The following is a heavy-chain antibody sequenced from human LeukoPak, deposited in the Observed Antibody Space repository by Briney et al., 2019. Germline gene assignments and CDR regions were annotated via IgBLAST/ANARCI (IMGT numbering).Heavy chain of an antibody. CDR2: IHHSGST. D-gene: IGHD4-23*01. Sequence: KPSETLSLTCTVSGYSISSGYYWGWIRQPPGKGLEWIGSIHHSGSTNYNPSLKSRVTISLDMSKNQFSLKLSSVTAADTAVYYCARAYGGNSQYFQHWGQGTLVTVSS. CDR1: GYSISSGYY. J-gene: IGHJ1*01. CDR3: ARAYGGNSQYFQH. V-gene: IGHV4-38-2*02.